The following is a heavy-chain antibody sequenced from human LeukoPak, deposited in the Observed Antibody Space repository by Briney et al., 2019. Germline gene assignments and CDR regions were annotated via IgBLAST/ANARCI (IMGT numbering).Heavy chain of an antibody. Sequence: SETLSLTCTVSGSSISSYYWSWIRQPPGKGLEWIGYIYYIGSTNYNPSLKTRVTISVDTSKNQFSLKLSSVTVADTAIYYCARGVGDDYGDYWGQGTLVTVSS. CDR3: ARGVGDDYGDY. J-gene: IGHJ4*02. CDR1: GSSISSYY. V-gene: IGHV4-59*01. CDR2: IYYIGST. D-gene: IGHD2-21*01.